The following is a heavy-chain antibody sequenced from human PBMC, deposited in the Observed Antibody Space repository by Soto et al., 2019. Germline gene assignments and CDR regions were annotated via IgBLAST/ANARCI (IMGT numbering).Heavy chain of an antibody. CDR1: GGSFSGYY. V-gene: IGHV4-34*01. D-gene: IGHD3-22*01. CDR2: INHSGIT. CDR3: ARGFSESRAYYDSSGYPYFFDY. Sequence: SETLSLTFAVYGGSFSGYYWSWIRQPPGKGLEWIVEINHSGITNYNPSLKSRVTISVDTSENQFSLKLSSVTAADTAVYYCARGFSESRAYYDSSGYPYFFDYWGQGTLVTVSS. J-gene: IGHJ4*02.